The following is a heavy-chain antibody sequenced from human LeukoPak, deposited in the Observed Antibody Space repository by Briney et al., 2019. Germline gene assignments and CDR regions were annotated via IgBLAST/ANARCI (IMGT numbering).Heavy chain of an antibody. V-gene: IGHV1-8*03. CDR1: GYTFTSCD. J-gene: IGHJ5*02. D-gene: IGHD3-16*01. CDR3: ARGRTLRFWFDP. CDR2: MNPNSGNT. Sequence: ASVKVSCKASGYTFTSCDINWVRQATGQGLEWMGWMNPNSGNTGYAQKFQGRVTITRNTSISTAYMELSSLRSEDTAVYYCARGRTLRFWFDPWGQGTLVTVSS.